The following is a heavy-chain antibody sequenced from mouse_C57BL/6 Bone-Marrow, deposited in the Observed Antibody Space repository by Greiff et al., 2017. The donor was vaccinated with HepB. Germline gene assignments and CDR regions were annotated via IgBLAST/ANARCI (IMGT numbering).Heavy chain of an antibody. CDR2: ISSGGSTT. CDR1: GFTFSDYG. D-gene: IGHD4-1*01. J-gene: IGHJ3*01. Sequence: DVQLVESGGGLVKPGGSLKLSCAASGFTFSDYGMHWVRQAPEKGLEWVAYISSGGSTTYYADTVKGRFTISRDNAKNTLFLQMAHLRAEDTAVCYCSSLTFGFAYWGKGTLVTVAA. CDR3: SSLTFGFAY. V-gene: IGHV5-17*01.